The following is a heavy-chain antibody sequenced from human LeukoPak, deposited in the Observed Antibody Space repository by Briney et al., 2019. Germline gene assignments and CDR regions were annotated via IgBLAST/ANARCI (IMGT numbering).Heavy chain of an antibody. CDR3: AREGASITMIVVVSYFDY. CDR2: IIPIFGTA. V-gene: IGHV1-69*05. Sequence: ASVKVSCEASGGTFSSYAISWVRQAPGQGLEWMGRIIPIFGTANYAQKFQGRVTITTDESTSTAYMELSSLRSEDTAVYYCAREGASITMIVVVSYFDYWGQGTLVTVSS. J-gene: IGHJ4*02. D-gene: IGHD3-22*01. CDR1: GGTFSSYA.